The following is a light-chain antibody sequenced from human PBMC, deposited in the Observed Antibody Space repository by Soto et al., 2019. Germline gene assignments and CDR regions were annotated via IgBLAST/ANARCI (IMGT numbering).Light chain of an antibody. Sequence: IRMTQSPATVSGSVGDRVAITCRASQTISIWLACYQQKPGKAPKLLIYKASTLKSGVPSRFSGSGSGTEFTLTISSLQPDDFATYYCQHYNSYSEAFGQGTKVDIK. CDR1: QTISIW. J-gene: IGKJ1*01. CDR2: KAS. CDR3: QHYNSYSEA. V-gene: IGKV1-5*03.